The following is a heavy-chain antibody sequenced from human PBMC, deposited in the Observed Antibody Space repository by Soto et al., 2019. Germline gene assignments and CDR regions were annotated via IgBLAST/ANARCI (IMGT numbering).Heavy chain of an antibody. D-gene: IGHD3-3*01. Sequence: ASVKVSCKASGYTFTSYGISWVRQAPGQGLEWMGWISAYNGNTNYAQKLQGRVTMTTDTSTSTAYMELRSLRSDDTAVYYCARDPRITIFGVVIYPYDYYYGMDVWGQGTTVTVSS. CDR1: GYTFTSYG. CDR2: ISAYNGNT. V-gene: IGHV1-18*01. J-gene: IGHJ6*02. CDR3: ARDPRITIFGVVIYPYDYYYGMDV.